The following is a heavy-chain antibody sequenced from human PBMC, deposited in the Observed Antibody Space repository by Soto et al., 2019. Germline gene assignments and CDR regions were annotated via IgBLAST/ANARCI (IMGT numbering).Heavy chain of an antibody. V-gene: IGHV3-20*04. CDR1: GFTFDDYG. D-gene: IGHD6-19*01. CDR2: INWKGGST. CDR3: ARLYSSGWYGPGRY. Sequence: EVQLVESGGGVVRPGGSLRLSCAASGFTFDDYGMSWVRQAPGKGLEWVSGINWKGGSTGYADSVKGRFAISRDNAKNSLYLQMNSLRAEDTALYYCARLYSSGWYGPGRYWGQGTLVTVSS. J-gene: IGHJ4*02.